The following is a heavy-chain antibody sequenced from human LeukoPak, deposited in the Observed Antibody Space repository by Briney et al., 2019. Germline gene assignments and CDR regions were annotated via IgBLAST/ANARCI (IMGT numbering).Heavy chain of an antibody. J-gene: IGHJ6*02. CDR3: AKESRVRGVSIRESHYHYYYGMDV. D-gene: IGHD3-10*01. V-gene: IGHV3-23*01. CDR1: GFTFSSYA. Sequence: GGSLRLSCAASGFTFSSYAMSWVRQAPGKGLEWVSAISGSGVSTYYADSVKGRFTISRDNSKNTLYLQMNSLRAEDTAVYYCAKESRVRGVSIRESHYHYYYGMDVWGRGTTVTVSS. CDR2: ISGSGVST.